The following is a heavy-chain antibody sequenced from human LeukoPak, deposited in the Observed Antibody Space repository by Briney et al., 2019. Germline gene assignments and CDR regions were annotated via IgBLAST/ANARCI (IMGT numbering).Heavy chain of an antibody. CDR3: ARGYGDYVRYFDY. D-gene: IGHD4-17*01. J-gene: IGHJ4*02. CDR2: IYYSGST. Sequence: PSETLSLTCTVSGGSISSRYWSWIRQSPGKGLEWIGYIYYSGSTNYNPSLKSRVTISVDTSKNQFSLKLSSVTAADTAVYYCARGYGDYVRYFDYWGQGTLVTVSS. CDR1: GGSISSRY. V-gene: IGHV4-59*11.